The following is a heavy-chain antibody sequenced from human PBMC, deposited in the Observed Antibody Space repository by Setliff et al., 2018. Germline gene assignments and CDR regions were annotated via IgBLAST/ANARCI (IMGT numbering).Heavy chain of an antibody. CDR1: GYTFTSYY. CDR3: ARRVRIAVLHLYYFEY. J-gene: IGHJ4*02. D-gene: IGHD6-19*01. V-gene: IGHV1-46*01. Sequence: ASVKVSCKASGYTFTSYYMHWVRQAPGQGLEWMGIINPSGGSTSYAQKFQGRVTMTRDTSTSTVYMELSSLRSEDTAVYYCARRVRIAVLHLYYFEYWGQGTLVTVSS. CDR2: INPSGGST.